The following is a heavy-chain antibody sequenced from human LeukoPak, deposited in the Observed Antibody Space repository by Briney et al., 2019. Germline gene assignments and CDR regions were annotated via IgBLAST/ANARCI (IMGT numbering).Heavy chain of an antibody. CDR3: ARDRLFLAAAGQVDAFDI. D-gene: IGHD6-13*01. Sequence: GGSLRLSCAASGFTFSSYAMHWVRQAPGKGLEWGAVISYDGSNKYYADSVKGRFTISRDNSKNTLYLQMNSLRAEDTAVYYCARDRLFLAAAGQVDAFDIWGQGTMVTVSS. V-gene: IGHV3-30*04. CDR2: ISYDGSNK. CDR1: GFTFSSYA. J-gene: IGHJ3*02.